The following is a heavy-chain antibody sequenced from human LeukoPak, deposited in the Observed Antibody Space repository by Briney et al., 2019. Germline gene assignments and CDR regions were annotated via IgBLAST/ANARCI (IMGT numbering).Heavy chain of an antibody. J-gene: IGHJ4*02. D-gene: IGHD6-19*01. V-gene: IGHV1-2*02. CDR2: INPNSGGT. CDR1: GYTFTGYY. CDR3: ARDRGIAVAGRDY. Sequence: ASVKVSCKASGYTFTGYYMHWVRQAPGQGLEWTGWINPNSGGTNYAQKFQGRVTMTRDTSISTAYMELSRLRSDDTAVYYCARDRGIAVAGRDYWGQGTLVTVSS.